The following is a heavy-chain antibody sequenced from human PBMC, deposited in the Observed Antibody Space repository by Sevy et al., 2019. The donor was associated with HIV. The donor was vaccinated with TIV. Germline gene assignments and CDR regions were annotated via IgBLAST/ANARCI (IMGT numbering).Heavy chain of an antibody. V-gene: IGHV1-69*13. D-gene: IGHD3-3*01. Sequence: ASVKVSCKASGGTFSSYAISWVRQVPGQGLEWMGGIIPIFGTANYAQKFQGRVTITADESTSTAYMELSSLRSEDTAVYYCARGAGVGGAFDIWGQGTMVTVSS. CDR2: IIPIFGTA. CDR1: GGTFSSYA. J-gene: IGHJ3*02. CDR3: ARGAGVGGAFDI.